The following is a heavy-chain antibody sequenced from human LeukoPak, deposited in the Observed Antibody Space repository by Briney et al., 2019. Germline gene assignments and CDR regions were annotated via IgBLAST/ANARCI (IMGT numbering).Heavy chain of an antibody. Sequence: GGSLRLSCAASGFTFSSYAMSWVRQAPGKGLEWVSAISGSGASTYYADSVKGRFTISRDNSKNTLYLQMNSLRAEDTAVYYCAKFRYCSSTSCYAGSVYWGQGTLVTVSS. CDR2: ISGSGAST. J-gene: IGHJ4*02. CDR1: GFTFSSYA. D-gene: IGHD2-2*01. V-gene: IGHV3-23*01. CDR3: AKFRYCSSTSCYAGSVY.